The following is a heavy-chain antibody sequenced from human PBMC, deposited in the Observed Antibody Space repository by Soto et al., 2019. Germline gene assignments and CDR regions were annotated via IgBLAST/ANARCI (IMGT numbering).Heavy chain of an antibody. D-gene: IGHD2-15*01. CDR2: SA. Sequence: QVQLVQSGAEVKKPGFSVKVSFKASGGTFSIYTISWLRQAPGQALEWMGGSANSDQKCQGRLTLTADEATSTVYLELSGLTSEDTAVYYYTREGHPDIAWFDPWGQGTLVSVSS. V-gene: IGHV1-69*01. CDR3: TREGHPDIAWFDP. CDR1: GGTFSIYT. J-gene: IGHJ5*02.